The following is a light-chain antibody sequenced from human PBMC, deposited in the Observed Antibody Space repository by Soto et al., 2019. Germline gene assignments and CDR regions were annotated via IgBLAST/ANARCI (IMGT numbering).Light chain of an antibody. CDR1: QSVSSSY. J-gene: IGKJ5*01. CDR2: GAS. V-gene: IGKV3-20*01. Sequence: EIVLTQSPGTLSLSPGERATLSCRASQSVSSSYLAWYQQKPGQAPRLVIYGASSKATGIPDRFSGSGSGTDFTLTISRLEPEDFAVYYCQQYGSSPPIPFGQGTRLEI. CDR3: QQYGSSPPIP.